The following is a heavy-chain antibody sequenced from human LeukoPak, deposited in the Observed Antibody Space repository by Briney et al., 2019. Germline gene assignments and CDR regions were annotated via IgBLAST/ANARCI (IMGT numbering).Heavy chain of an antibody. J-gene: IGHJ4*02. CDR3: AKDHGRDYYGSGRYDY. CDR2: ISGSGDTT. D-gene: IGHD3-10*01. CDR1: GLTFSTYG. Sequence: GGSLRLSCAASGLTFSTYGMSWVRQAPGKGLDWVSAISGSGDTTYFADSVKGRFTISRDNSKNTLYLQMNSLRAEDTAVYYCAKDHGRDYYGSGRYDYWGQGTLVTVSS. V-gene: IGHV3-23*01.